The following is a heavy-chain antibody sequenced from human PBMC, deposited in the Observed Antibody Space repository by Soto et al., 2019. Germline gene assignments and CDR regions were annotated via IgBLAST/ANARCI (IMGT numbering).Heavy chain of an antibody. CDR2: MNPRSGNT. CDR1: GYTFTSWD. J-gene: IGHJ4*01. D-gene: IGHD2-2*01. V-gene: IGHV1-8*01. Sequence: ASVKVSCKASGYTFTSWDVYWVRQAAGQGLEWMGYMNPRSGNTGYEQKFQGRVTMTRDTSISTAYMELSSLTSDDTAVYYCTDSCWTGAGLDFWGQGTTVTVYS. CDR3: TDSCWTGAGLDF.